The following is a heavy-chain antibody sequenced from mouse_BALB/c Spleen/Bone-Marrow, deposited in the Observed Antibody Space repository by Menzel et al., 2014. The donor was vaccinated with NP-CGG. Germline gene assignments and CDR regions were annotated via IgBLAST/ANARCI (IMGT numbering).Heavy chain of an antibody. J-gene: IGHJ2*01. Sequence: QVQLQQPGPELVKPGASVKMSCKASGYTFTSCYIHWVEQSPGQGLEWIGWIYPGDGSTEYNEKFKGKTTLTADKSSSTAYMLLSSLTSEDSAIYFCARPDGNYESHFDYWGQGTTLTVSS. D-gene: IGHD2-1*01. CDR1: GYTFTSCY. CDR3: ARPDGNYESHFDY. CDR2: IYPGDGST. V-gene: IGHV1S56*01.